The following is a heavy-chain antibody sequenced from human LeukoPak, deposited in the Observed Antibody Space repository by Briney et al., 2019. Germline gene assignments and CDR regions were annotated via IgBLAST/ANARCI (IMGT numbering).Heavy chain of an antibody. CDR2: IYYSGST. CDR1: GGSISSSSYY. CDR3: ARDGILAQGLRAFDI. V-gene: IGHV4-39*07. Sequence: SETLSLTCTVSGGSISSSSYYWGWIRQPPGKGLEWIGSIYYSGSTYYNPSLKSRVTISVDTSKNQFSLKLSSVTAADTAVYYCARDGILAQGLRAFDIWGQGTMVTVSS. J-gene: IGHJ3*02. D-gene: IGHD2-8*02.